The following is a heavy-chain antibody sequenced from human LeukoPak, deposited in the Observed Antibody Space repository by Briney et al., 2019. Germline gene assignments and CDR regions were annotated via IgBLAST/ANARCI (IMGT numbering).Heavy chain of an antibody. Sequence: ASVKVSCKASGYTFTSYYMHWVRQAPGQGVEWMGIINASGGSTSYAQKFQGRVTMTRDTSTSTVYMELSSLRSEDTAVYYCAFGGLGYCSSTSCPKGAFDIWGQGTMVTVSS. CDR2: INASGGST. D-gene: IGHD2-2*01. CDR3: AFGGLGYCSSTSCPKGAFDI. J-gene: IGHJ3*02. CDR1: GYTFTSYY. V-gene: IGHV1-46*01.